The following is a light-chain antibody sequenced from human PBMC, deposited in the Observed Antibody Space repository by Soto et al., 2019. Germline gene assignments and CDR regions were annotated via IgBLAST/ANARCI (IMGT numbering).Light chain of an antibody. CDR2: TNN. V-gene: IGLV1-44*01. CDR1: TSNIGSHS. CDR3: ATWDDSLKGV. Sequence: QSVLTQPPSASGTPGQRVTISCSGSTSNIGSHSVNWFQHLPGTVPKLLIITNNQRPSGVPDRFSGYKSGTSASLVISGLQSEDEADYYCATWDDSLKGVFGTGTKLTVL. J-gene: IGLJ1*01.